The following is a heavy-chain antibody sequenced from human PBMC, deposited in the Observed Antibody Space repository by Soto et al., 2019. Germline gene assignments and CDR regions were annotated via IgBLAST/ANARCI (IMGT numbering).Heavy chain of an antibody. CDR1: GGSISSSSYY. Sequence: SETLSLTCTVSGGSISSSSYYWGWIRQPPGKGLEWIGGIYYSGSTYYNPSLKSRVTISVDTSKNQFSLKLSSVTAADTAVYYCARQESARFDYWGQGTLVTVSS. CDR2: IYYSGST. J-gene: IGHJ4*02. V-gene: IGHV4-39*01. CDR3: ARQESARFDY.